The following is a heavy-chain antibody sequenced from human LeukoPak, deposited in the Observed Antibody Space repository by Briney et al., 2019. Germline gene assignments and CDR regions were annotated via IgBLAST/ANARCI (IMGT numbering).Heavy chain of an antibody. J-gene: IGHJ4*02. Sequence: GGSLRLSCAASGFTFSSYWMTWVRQGPGKGLEWVANIKPDGSLIYYVDSVKGRFTISRDNAKNSLYLQMNSLRAEDTAVYYCARDESMDFDYWGQGTLVTVSS. D-gene: IGHD2-8*01. V-gene: IGHV3-7*01. CDR1: GFTFSSYW. CDR2: IKPDGSLI. CDR3: ARDESMDFDY.